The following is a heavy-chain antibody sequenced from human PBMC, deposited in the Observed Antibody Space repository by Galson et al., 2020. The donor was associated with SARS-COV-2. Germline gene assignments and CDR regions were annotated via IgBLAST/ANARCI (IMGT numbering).Heavy chain of an antibody. V-gene: IGHV4-30-2*01. Sequence: SETLSLTCAVSGGSISSGGYSWSWIRQPPGKGLEWIGYIYHSGSTYYNPSLKSRVTISVDRSKNQFSLKLSSVTAADTAVYYCARGVGYYDSIEGWYFDLWGRGTLVTVSS. CDR2: IYHSGST. CDR3: ARGVGYYDSIEGWYFDL. CDR1: GGSISSGGYS. J-gene: IGHJ2*01. D-gene: IGHD3-22*01.